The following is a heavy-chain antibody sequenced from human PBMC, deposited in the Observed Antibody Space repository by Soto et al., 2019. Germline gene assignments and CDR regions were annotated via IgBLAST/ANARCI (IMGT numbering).Heavy chain of an antibody. V-gene: IGHV3-21*01. CDR3: ARDRSGDFDY. J-gene: IGHJ4*02. D-gene: IGHD6-25*01. CDR2: ISSSSSYI. CDR1: GFTFSSYI. Sequence: GGSLRLSCAASGFTFSSYIMNWGRQAPGKGLEWVSSISSSSSYIYYADSVKGRFTISRDNAKNSLYLQMNSLRAEDTAVYYCARDRSGDFDYWGQGTLVTVSS.